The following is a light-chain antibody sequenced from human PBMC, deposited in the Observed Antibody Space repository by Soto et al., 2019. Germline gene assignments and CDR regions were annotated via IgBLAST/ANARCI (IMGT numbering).Light chain of an antibody. J-gene: IGLJ1*01. CDR3: SSFTGASTI. CDR2: EVT. V-gene: IGLV2-8*01. CDR1: SSDVGGYNY. Sequence: LTQPPSASGSPGQSVTISCTGTSSDVGGYNYVSWYQQHPGKAPKLVIYEVTKRPSGVPDRFSGSKSGNTASLTVSGLQAEDEADYYCSSFTGASTIFGTGTKVTV.